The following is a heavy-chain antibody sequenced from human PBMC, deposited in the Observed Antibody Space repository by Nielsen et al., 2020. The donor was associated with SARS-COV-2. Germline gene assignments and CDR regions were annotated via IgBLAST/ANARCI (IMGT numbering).Heavy chain of an antibody. V-gene: IGHV3-74*01. J-gene: IGHJ6*02. CDR2: INSDGSST. D-gene: IGHD3-10*01. CDR3: AKFLQITMVRGGIGYYGMDV. CDR1: GFTFSSYW. Sequence: GESLKISCAASGFTFSSYWMHWVRQAPGKGLVWVSRINSDGSSTSYADSVKGRFTISRDNAKNTLYLQMNSLRAEDTAVYYCAKFLQITMVRGGIGYYGMDVWGQGTTVTVSS.